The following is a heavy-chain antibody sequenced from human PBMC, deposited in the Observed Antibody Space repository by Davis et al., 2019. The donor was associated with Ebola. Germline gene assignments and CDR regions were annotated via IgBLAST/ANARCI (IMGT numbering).Heavy chain of an antibody. J-gene: IGHJ6*04. CDR2: ISWNSGDI. CDR3: AKDHYYGSGSDMFYYYYGMDV. D-gene: IGHD3-10*01. CDR1: GFKFDEYP. V-gene: IGHV3-9*01. Sequence: SLKISCAASGFKFDEYPMHWVRQAPGKGLEWVAGISWNSGDIGYADSVKGRFTISRDNSKNTLDLQMNSLRGEDTAVYYCAKDHYYGSGSDMFYYYYGMDVWGKGTTVTVSS.